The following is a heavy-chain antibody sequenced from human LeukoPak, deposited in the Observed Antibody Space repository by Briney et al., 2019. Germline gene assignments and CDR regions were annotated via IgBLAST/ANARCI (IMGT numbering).Heavy chain of an antibody. CDR1: GFTFSSYW. Sequence: GGSLRLSCAVSGFTFSSYWMHWVRQTPGKGLVWVSDINSDGRATNYADSVKGRFTISRDNAQNTLYLQMNSLRAEDTAVYYCARGTALQDYWGQGTLVTVSS. CDR2: INSDGRAT. D-gene: IGHD2/OR15-2a*01. V-gene: IGHV3-74*01. J-gene: IGHJ4*02. CDR3: ARGTALQDY.